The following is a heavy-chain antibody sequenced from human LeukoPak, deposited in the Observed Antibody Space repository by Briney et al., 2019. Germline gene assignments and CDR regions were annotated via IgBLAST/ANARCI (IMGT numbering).Heavy chain of an antibody. CDR2: ISAYNGNT. CDR3: ARRYSSSWYHWFDP. D-gene: IGHD6-13*01. V-gene: IGHV1-18*01. CDR1: GYTFTSYG. J-gene: IGHJ5*02. Sequence: ASVKVSCKASGYTFTSYGISWVRQAPGQGLEWMGWISAYNGNTNYAQKLQGRVTMTTDTSTSTAYMELRSPRSDDTAVYYCARRYSSSWYHWFDPWGQGTLVTVSS.